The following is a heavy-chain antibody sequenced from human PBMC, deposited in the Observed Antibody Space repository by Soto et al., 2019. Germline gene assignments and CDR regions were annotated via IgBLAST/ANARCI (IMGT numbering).Heavy chain of an antibody. CDR3: AKLILVVPAASIAAAGFRTSLPGMDV. CDR1: GFTFSSYG. V-gene: IGHV3-30*18. Sequence: QPGGSLRLSCAASGFTFSSYGMHWVRQAPGKGLEWVAVISYDGSNKYYADSVKGRFTISRDNSKNTLYLQMNSLRAEDTAVYYCAKLILVVPAASIAAAGFRTSLPGMDVWGQGTTVTVSS. D-gene: IGHD2-2*01. CDR2: ISYDGSNK. J-gene: IGHJ6*02.